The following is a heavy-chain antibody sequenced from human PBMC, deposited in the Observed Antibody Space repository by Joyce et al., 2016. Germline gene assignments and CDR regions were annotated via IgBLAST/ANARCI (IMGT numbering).Heavy chain of an antibody. CDR2: IIPIFGAP. Sequence: QVQLVQSGAEVKKPGSSVKVSCKASGGTFNNYTFNWVRQAPGQGLEWMGGIIPIFGAPNYAQRFQGRLTMTAEGSTSTACMELSSLRSDDTAVYYCARSIGGGSDAFDIWGQGTMVTVSS. D-gene: IGHD2-15*01. J-gene: IGHJ3*02. V-gene: IGHV1-69*01. CDR3: ARSIGGGSDAFDI. CDR1: GGTFNNYT.